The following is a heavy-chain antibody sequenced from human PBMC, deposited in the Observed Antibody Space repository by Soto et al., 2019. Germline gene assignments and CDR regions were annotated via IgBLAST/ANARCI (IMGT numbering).Heavy chain of an antibody. Sequence: GGSLRLSCAASGFTFSSYAMSWVRQAPGKGLEWVSAISGSGGSTYYADSVKGRFTISRDNSKNTLYLQMNSLRAEDTAVYYCAKAGPFYDILTGYALLFDPWGQGTLVTVSS. CDR2: ISGSGGST. D-gene: IGHD3-9*01. CDR3: AKAGPFYDILTGYALLFDP. J-gene: IGHJ5*02. CDR1: GFTFSSYA. V-gene: IGHV3-23*01.